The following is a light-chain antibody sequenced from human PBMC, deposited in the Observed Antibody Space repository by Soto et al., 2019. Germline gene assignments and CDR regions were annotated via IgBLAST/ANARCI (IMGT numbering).Light chain of an antibody. J-gene: IGKJ1*01. V-gene: IGKV3-20*01. CDR2: GAS. CDR3: QQYDNSPRT. Sequence: EIVLPQSPGTLSLSPGERATLSCRASHSVNSTSFAWYQQKPGQSPRGLMYGASSRATGITARFSGSGSGTDFTLTITSLEPEDGAVDDGQQYDNSPRTLGKWTKVEIK. CDR1: HSVNSTS.